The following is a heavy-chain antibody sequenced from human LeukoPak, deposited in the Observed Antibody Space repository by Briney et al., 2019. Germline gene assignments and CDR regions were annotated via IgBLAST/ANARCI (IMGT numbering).Heavy chain of an antibody. CDR1: GGSISSGDYY. Sequence: SETLSLTCAVSGGSISSGDYYWSWIRQPPGKGLEWIGYIYYSGSTYYNPSLKSRVTISVDTSKNQFSLKLSSVTAADTAVYYCARVGSGSYNFDYWGQGTLVTVSS. J-gene: IGHJ4*02. D-gene: IGHD1-26*01. CDR2: IYYSGST. CDR3: ARVGSGSYNFDY. V-gene: IGHV4-30-4*08.